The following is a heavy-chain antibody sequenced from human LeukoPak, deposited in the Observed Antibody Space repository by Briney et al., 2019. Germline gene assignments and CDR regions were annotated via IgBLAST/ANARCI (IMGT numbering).Heavy chain of an antibody. J-gene: IGHJ4*02. CDR2: ISSSSSYI. CDR1: GFTFSSYS. D-gene: IGHD5-12*01. Sequence: GGSLRLSCAASGFTFSSYSMNWVRQAPGKGLEWVSSISSSSSYIYYADSVKGRFTISRDNAKNSLYLQMNSLRAEDTAVYFCASQYSGYNFDSWGQGTLVTVSS. V-gene: IGHV3-21*01. CDR3: ASQYSGYNFDS.